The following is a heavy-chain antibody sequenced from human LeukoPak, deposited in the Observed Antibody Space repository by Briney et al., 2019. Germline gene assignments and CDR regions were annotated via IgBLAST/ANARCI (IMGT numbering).Heavy chain of an antibody. CDR1: GFTVSSNY. CDR2: IYTGGNT. Sequence: GGSLRLSCAASGFTVSSNYMNWVRQAPGKGLEWVSLIYTGGNTFYADSVKGRFTISRDISKNTLYLQMNSLRAEDTAVYHCAREDGSGSYPGYYYGMDVWGQGTTVTVSS. D-gene: IGHD3-10*01. V-gene: IGHV3-53*01. CDR3: AREDGSGSYPGYYYGMDV. J-gene: IGHJ6*02.